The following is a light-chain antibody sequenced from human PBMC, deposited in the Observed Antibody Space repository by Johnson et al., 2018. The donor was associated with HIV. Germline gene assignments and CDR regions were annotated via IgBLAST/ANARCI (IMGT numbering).Light chain of an antibody. J-gene: IGLJ1*01. CDR2: DNN. V-gene: IGLV1-51*01. CDR1: SSNIGNNY. Sequence: QSVLTQPPSVSAAPGQKVTISCSGSSSNIGNNYVSWYQQLPGTAPKLLIYDNNKRPSGIPDRFSGSKSGTSATLGITGLQTGDEADYYCGTWDSSLTAVFRTGTKVTVL. CDR3: GTWDSSLTAV.